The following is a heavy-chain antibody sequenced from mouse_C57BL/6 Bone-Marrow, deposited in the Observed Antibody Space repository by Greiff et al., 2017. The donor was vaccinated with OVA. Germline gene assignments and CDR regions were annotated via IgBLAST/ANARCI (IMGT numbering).Heavy chain of an antibody. Sequence: EVQGVESGEGLVKPGGSLKLSCAASGFTFSSYAMSWVRQTPEKRLEWVAYISSGGDYIYYADTVKGRFTISRDNARNTLYLQMSSLKSEDTAMYYCTRELRDFYYAMDYWGQGTSVTVSS. CDR2: ISSGGDYI. J-gene: IGHJ4*01. CDR3: TRELRDFYYAMDY. D-gene: IGHD2-4*01. V-gene: IGHV5-9-1*02. CDR1: GFTFSSYA.